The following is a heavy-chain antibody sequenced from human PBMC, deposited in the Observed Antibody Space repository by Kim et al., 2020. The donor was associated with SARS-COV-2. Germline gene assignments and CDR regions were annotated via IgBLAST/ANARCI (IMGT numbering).Heavy chain of an antibody. J-gene: IGHJ4*02. CDR1: GDSVSSNSAA. CDR2: TYYRSKWYT. Sequence: SQTLSLTCAISGDSVSSNSAAWNWIRQSPSRGPEWLGRTYYRSKWYTDYAVSVKSRVTINPDTSKNQFSLQLNSMTPEDTAVYYCARHVPVAGRAFDYWGQGTLVTVSS. CDR3: ARHVPVAGRAFDY. V-gene: IGHV6-1*01. D-gene: IGHD6-19*01.